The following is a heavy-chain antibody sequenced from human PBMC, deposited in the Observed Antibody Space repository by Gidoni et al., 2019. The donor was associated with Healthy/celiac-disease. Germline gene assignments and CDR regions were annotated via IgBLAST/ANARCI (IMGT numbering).Heavy chain of an antibody. CDR1: GFTVRSSA. J-gene: IGHJ6*02. CDR3: ARDLDEEWLGYGMDV. Sequence: QVQLVESGGGVVQPGRSLRLSCAASGFTVRSSAMHWVRQAPGKGLEWVAVISYDGSNKYYADSVKGRFTISRDNSKNTLYLQMNSLRAEDTAVYYCARDLDEEWLGYGMDVWGQGTTVTVSS. V-gene: IGHV3-30*01. CDR2: ISYDGSNK. D-gene: IGHD3-3*01.